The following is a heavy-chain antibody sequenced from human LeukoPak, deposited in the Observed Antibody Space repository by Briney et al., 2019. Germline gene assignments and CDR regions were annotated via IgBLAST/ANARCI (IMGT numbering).Heavy chain of an antibody. J-gene: IGHJ4*02. Sequence: TGGSLRLSCAASGFTFSSYEMNWVRQAPGKGLEWVSYISSSGSTIYYADSVRGRFTVSRDNAKSLLYLQMNSLRAEDTAIYYCARGSDAYCGGDCYSLGYWGQETLVTVSS. CDR1: GFTFSSYE. D-gene: IGHD2-21*02. CDR3: ARGSDAYCGGDCYSLGY. V-gene: IGHV3-48*03. CDR2: ISSSGSTI.